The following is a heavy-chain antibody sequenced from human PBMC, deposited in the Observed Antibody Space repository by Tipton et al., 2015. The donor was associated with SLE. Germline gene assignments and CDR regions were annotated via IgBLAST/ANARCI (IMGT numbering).Heavy chain of an antibody. D-gene: IGHD4-17*01. CDR3: ARIRPGHGDPFDF. CDR2: LFYSGST. J-gene: IGHJ4*02. Sequence: TLSLTSTVSVGSFSSSSYYWGWVRPSPGNELEWIGHLFYSGSTNYNPSLKNRVTISIDTSKNQFSLRLRSVTAADTAVYYCARIRPGHGDPFDFWGQGTLVTVSS. CDR1: VGSFSSSSYY. V-gene: IGHV4-39*01.